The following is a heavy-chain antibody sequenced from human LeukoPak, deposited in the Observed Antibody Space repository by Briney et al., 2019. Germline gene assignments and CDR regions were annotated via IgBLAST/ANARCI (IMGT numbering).Heavy chain of an antibody. V-gene: IGHV1-18*01. D-gene: IGHD3-22*01. CDR1: GYTFTSYG. J-gene: IGHJ4*02. CDR3: AREIWGGYYYDSSGYYPFDY. CDR2: ISAYNGNT. Sequence: ASVKVSCKASGYTFTSYGISWVRQAPGQGLEWMGWISAYNGNTNYAQKLQGRVTMTTGTSTSTAYMELRSLRSDDTAVYYCAREIWGGYYYDSSGYYPFDYWGQGTLVTVSS.